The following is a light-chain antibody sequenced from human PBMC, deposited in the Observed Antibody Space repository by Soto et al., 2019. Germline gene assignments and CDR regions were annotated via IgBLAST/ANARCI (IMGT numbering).Light chain of an antibody. CDR2: DAS. CDR1: QTVRNNY. V-gene: IGKV3-20*01. Sequence: EFVLTQHPGTLSLSPGERATLSCRASQTVRNNYLAWYQQKPGQAPRLLIYDASSSATGIPDRFSGGASGTDFTLTISRLAHEDFAVYCRQQFSCFPLTFGGGTKVDIK. CDR3: QQFSCFPLT. J-gene: IGKJ4*01.